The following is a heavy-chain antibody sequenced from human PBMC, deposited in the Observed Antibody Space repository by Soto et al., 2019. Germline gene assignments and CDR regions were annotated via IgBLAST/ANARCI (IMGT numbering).Heavy chain of an antibody. D-gene: IGHD3-22*01. CDR2: IIPIFGTA. Sequence: SVKVSCKASGGTFSSYAISWVRQAPGQGLEWMGGIIPIFGTANYAQKFQGRVTITADKSTSTAYMELRSLRSEDTAVYYCATDSYYYDSSGYYFPVGAFDIWG. CDR1: GGTFSSYA. CDR3: ATDSYYYDSSGYYFPVGAFDI. J-gene: IGHJ3*02. V-gene: IGHV1-69*06.